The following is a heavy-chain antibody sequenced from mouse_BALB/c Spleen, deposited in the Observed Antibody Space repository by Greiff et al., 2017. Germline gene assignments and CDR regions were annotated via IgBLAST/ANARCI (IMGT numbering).Heavy chain of an antibody. D-gene: IGHD1-1*02. J-gene: IGHJ2*01. CDR3: ARRVYGAKGGHYFDY. V-gene: IGHV5-17*02. CDR2: ISSGSSTI. CDR1: GFTFSSFG. Sequence: EVKLVESGGGLVQPGGSRKLSCAASGFTFSSFGMHWVRQAPEKGLEWVAYISSGSSTIYYADTVKGRFTISRDNPKNTLFLQMTSLRSEDTAMYYCARRVYGAKGGHYFDYWGQGTTLTVSS.